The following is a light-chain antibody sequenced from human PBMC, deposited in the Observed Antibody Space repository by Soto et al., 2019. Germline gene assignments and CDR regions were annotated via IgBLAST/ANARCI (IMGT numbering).Light chain of an antibody. CDR2: GAF. J-gene: IGKJ1*01. CDR1: QSINNN. CDR3: PQYNAWPLT. V-gene: IGKV3-15*01. Sequence: EIVMTQSPVTLSVSPGERATLSCRASQSINNNLAWYQQKPGQAPSLLIYGAFTRATGIPARFSGTGSGTEFTLTISSLQSEDFALYYCPQYNAWPLTFGQGTKVDIK.